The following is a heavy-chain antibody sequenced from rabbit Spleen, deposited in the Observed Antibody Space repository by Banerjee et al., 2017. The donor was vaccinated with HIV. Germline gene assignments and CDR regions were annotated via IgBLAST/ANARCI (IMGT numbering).Heavy chain of an antibody. D-gene: IGHD6-1*01. CDR1: GFSFSSGYW. V-gene: IGHV1S40*01. Sequence: QSLEESGGDLVKPGASLTLTCKASGFSFSSGYWMCWVRQAPGKGLEWIACIYISSGSTWYASWVNGRFTISKTSSTTVTLQMTSLTAADTATYFCARVGGVGVYGYATLWGPGTLVTVS. CDR2: IYISSGST. CDR3: ARVGGVGVYGYATL. J-gene: IGHJ4*01.